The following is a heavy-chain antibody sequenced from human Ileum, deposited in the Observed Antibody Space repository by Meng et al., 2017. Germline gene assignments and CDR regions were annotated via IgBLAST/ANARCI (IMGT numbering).Heavy chain of an antibody. V-gene: IGHV4-59*11. Sequence: QGAAPAPVDPSAALSLACTFPVYSLGTPYSCLIRQPPAKGLELIGYVFYSGSTNYNPSLKSRVAISVDTSKNQVSLKLTSVTAADTAVYYCARSFHESSWGSYRYLFGLWGQGALVTVSS. CDR1: VYSLGTPY. CDR2: VFYSGST. D-gene: IGHD3-16*02. CDR3: ARSFHESSWGSYRYLFGL. J-gene: IGHJ4*02.